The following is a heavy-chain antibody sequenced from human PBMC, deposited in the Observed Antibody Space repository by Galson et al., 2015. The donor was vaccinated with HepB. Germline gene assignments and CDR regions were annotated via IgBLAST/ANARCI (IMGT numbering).Heavy chain of an antibody. Sequence: SLRLSCAASGFTFSSYAMHWVRQAPGKGLEWVAIIWYDGSNKYYADSVKGRFTISRDNSKNTLYLQMSSLRAEDTAVYYCSKADVAGGGLHYGLDVWGQGTPVTVSS. D-gene: IGHD4-23*01. CDR3: SKADVAGGGLHYGLDV. J-gene: IGHJ6*02. V-gene: IGHV3-33*06. CDR1: GFTFSSYA. CDR2: IWYDGSNK.